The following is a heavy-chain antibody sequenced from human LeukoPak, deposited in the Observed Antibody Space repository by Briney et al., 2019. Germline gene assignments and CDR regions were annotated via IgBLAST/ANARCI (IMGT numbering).Heavy chain of an antibody. V-gene: IGHV3-23*01. J-gene: IGHJ4*02. CDR2: ITTGGPNT. Sequence: GGSLRLSCTASGFTFSSYTMSWVRQAPGKGLRWVSTITTGGPNTYYADSVKGRFTVSRDDSKDTLYLQMNSLRAEDTAVYYCAKDGGLWVSAHWGDSWGRGTLVTVSS. CDR1: GFTFSSYT. D-gene: IGHD7-27*01. CDR3: AKDGGLWVSAHWGDS.